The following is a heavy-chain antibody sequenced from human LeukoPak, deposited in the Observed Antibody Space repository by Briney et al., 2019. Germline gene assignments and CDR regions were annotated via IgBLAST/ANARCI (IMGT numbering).Heavy chain of an antibody. J-gene: IGHJ4*02. Sequence: SETLSLTCTVSGGSISSYYWSWIRQPPGKGLEWIGYTNNSGATYYNPSLKSRVTILVDTSKNQFSLKLSSVTAADTAVYYCARVGGLVDYWGQGTLVTVSS. CDR1: GGSISSYY. CDR2: TNNSGAT. D-gene: IGHD6-19*01. CDR3: ARVGGLVDY. V-gene: IGHV4-59*01.